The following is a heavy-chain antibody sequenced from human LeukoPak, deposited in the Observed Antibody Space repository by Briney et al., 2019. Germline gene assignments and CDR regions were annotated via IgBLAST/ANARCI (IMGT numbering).Heavy chain of an antibody. J-gene: IGHJ4*02. Sequence: GGSLRLSCTASGFSFGDYGMSWVRQAPGKGLEWVGFIRSKAYGGTTEYAASVKGRFTISRDDSKSIAFLQMNSLITEDTAVYYCTRGWASYWGQGTLVTVSS. V-gene: IGHV3-49*04. CDR3: TRGWASY. CDR1: GFSFGDYG. D-gene: IGHD3-16*01. CDR2: IRSKAYGGTT.